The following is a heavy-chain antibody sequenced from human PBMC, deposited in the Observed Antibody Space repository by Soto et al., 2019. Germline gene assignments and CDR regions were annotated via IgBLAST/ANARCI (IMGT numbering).Heavy chain of an antibody. Sequence: GHTLLNPTQSLTLTCAVSGFALTTTGEGVAWIRHSPVKALEWLALIYWSDDRRYSPSLKSRLTVTRDTSKDQVVLTLTNMDHVDSGTYFCAHRYSLTLFGTSGYIFDHWGQGTPVTVSS. J-gene: IGHJ4*02. V-gene: IGHV2-5*01. D-gene: IGHD3-22*01. CDR3: AHRYSLTLFGTSGYIFDH. CDR2: IYWSDDR. CDR1: GFALTTTGEG.